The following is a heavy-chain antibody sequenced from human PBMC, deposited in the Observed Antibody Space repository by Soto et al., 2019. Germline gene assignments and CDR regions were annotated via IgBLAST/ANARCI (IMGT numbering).Heavy chain of an antibody. V-gene: IGHV4-31*03. D-gene: IGHD3-22*01. Sequence: QVQLQESGPGLVKPSQTLSLTCTVSGGSLSSGSYYWSWIRQHPGKVLELIGYSYYSGSTYYNPSLTSRVTRSVDTSKNQFSLKLSSVTAAVTAVYYCAIYDSSGSRGFQHWGQGTMVTVSS. CDR2: SYYSGST. CDR1: GGSLSSGSYY. CDR3: AIYDSSGSRGFQH. J-gene: IGHJ1*01.